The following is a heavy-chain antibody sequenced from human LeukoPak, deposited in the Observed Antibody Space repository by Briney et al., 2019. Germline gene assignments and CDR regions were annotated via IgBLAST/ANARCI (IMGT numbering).Heavy chain of an antibody. CDR1: GFTFGDYA. V-gene: IGHV3-49*04. Sequence: PGRSLRLSCTTSGFTFGDYAMSWVRQAPGKGLEWVGFIRSKVFGGTAEYAASLKGRFSISRDDSKTSAYLQMNSLKTEDTAVYYCTRLRSRRVAIVVVPDYFDYWGQGTLVTVSS. CDR2: IRSKVFGGTA. J-gene: IGHJ4*02. D-gene: IGHD3-22*01. CDR3: TRLRSRRVAIVVVPDYFDY.